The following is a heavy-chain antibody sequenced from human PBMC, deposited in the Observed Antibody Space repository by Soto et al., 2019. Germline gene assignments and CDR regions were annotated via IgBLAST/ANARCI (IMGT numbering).Heavy chain of an antibody. V-gene: IGHV4-30-4*01. CDR1: GGSISSGDYY. CDR3: ARAPSGELSLGVWFDP. CDR2: IYYSGST. D-gene: IGHD3-16*02. J-gene: IGHJ5*02. Sequence: SETLSLTCTVSGGSISSGDYYWSWNRQPPGKGLEWIGYIYYSGSTYYNPSLKSRVTISVDTSKNQFSLKLSSVTAADTAVYYCARAPSGELSLGVWFDPWGQGTLVTVSS.